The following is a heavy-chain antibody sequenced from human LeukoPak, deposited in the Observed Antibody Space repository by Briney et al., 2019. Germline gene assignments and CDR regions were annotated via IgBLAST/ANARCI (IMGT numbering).Heavy chain of an antibody. J-gene: IGHJ3*02. D-gene: IGHD3-3*01. CDR1: GFTFSSYA. V-gene: IGHV3-30-3*01. CDR2: ISYDGSNK. CDR3: WRFSTHDAFDI. Sequence: GGSLRLSCAASGFTFSSYAMHWVRQAPGKGLEWVAVISYDGSNKYYADSVKGRFTISRDNSKNSLYLQMNSLRAEDTAVYYCWRFSTHDAFDIWGQGTMVTVSS.